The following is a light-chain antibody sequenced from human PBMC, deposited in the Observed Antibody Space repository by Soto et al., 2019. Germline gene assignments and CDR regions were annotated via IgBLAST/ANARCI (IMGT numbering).Light chain of an antibody. CDR2: DVR. J-gene: IGLJ3*02. CDR3: CSYAGNSLWV. Sequence: QSVLTQPRSVSGSPGQSVTISCTGTSSDVGGYNYVSWYQQHPGKAPKLVIYDVRKRPSGVPDRFSGSKSANTASLSISGLQAEDEDDYYCCSYAGNSLWVFGGGTKLTVL. V-gene: IGLV2-11*01. CDR1: SSDVGGYNY.